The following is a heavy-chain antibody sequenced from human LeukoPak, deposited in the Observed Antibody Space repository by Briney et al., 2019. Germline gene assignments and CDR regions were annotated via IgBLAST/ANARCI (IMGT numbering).Heavy chain of an antibody. J-gene: IGHJ4*02. V-gene: IGHV1-2*02. CDR2: INPNSGGT. CDR3: ARDKVTRFDY. CDR1: GYTFTGYY. D-gene: IGHD4-4*01. Sequence: ASVKVSCKASGYTFTGYYMHWVRQAPGQGLEWMGWINPNSGGTNYAQKFQGRVTMTRDTSTSTVYMELSSLRSEDTAVYYCARDKVTRFDYWGQGTLVTVSS.